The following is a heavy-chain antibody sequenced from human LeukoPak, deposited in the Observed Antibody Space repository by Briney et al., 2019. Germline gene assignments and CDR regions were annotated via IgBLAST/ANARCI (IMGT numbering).Heavy chain of an antibody. J-gene: IGHJ4*02. V-gene: IGHV5-51*01. CDR3: ARLPRGGQGTYYFDY. CDR2: IYPGDSDT. CDR1: AYSFTSYW. Sequence: GESLKISCKGSAYSFTSYWIGWVRQMPGKGLECMGIIYPGDSDTRYSPSFQGQVTIPADKSISTAYLQWSSLKASDTAMFYCARLPRGGQGTYYFDYWGQGTLVTVSS. D-gene: IGHD3-10*01.